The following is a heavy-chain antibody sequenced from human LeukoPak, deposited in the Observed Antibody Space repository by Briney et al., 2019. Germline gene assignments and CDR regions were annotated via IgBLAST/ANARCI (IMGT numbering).Heavy chain of an antibody. CDR1: GGSISSGGYS. Sequence: TSETLSLTCAVSGGSISSGGYSWSWIRQPPGKGLEWIGYFFYTGNTYYNPSLKSRVTISLDTSKNQFSLKLSSVTAADTAVYYCARGVFTMSTDAFDIWGQGTMVTVSS. CDR2: FFYTGNT. V-gene: IGHV4-30-4*07. J-gene: IGHJ3*02. CDR3: ARGVFTMSTDAFDI. D-gene: IGHD3-22*01.